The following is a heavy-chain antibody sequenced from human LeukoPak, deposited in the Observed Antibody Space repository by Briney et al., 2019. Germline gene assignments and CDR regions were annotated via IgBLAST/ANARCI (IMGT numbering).Heavy chain of an antibody. Sequence: GASVKVSCKASGGTFSSYAISWVRQAPGQGREWMGRIIPILGIANYAQKFQGRVTITADKSTSTAYMELSSLRSEDTAVYYCARTPGMAVAGSLHYWGQGTLVTVSS. D-gene: IGHD6-19*01. V-gene: IGHV1-69*04. J-gene: IGHJ4*02. CDR3: ARTPGMAVAGSLHY. CDR2: IIPILGIA. CDR1: GGTFSSYA.